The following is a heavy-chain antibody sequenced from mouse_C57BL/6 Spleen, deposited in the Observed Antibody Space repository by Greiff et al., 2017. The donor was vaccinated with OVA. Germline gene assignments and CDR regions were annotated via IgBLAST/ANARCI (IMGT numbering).Heavy chain of an antibody. D-gene: IGHD1-1*01. CDR3: ARSARYYYGSNWYFDV. V-gene: IGHV1-52*01. CDR2: IAPSDSET. CDR1: GYTFTSYW. J-gene: IGHJ1*03. Sequence: QVQLQQPGAELVRPGSSVKLSCKASGYTFTSYWMHWVKQRPIQGLEWIGNIAPSDSETHYNQKFKDKATLTVDKSSSTAYMQISSLTSEDSAGYYCARSARYYYGSNWYFDVWGTGTTVTVSS.